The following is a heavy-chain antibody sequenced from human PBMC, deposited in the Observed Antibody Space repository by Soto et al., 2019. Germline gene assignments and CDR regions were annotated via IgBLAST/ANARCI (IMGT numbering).Heavy chain of an antibody. CDR2: ISTYNGNI. D-gene: IGHD3-3*01. CDR3: ARDSQLQSYGVVVPTLFDY. Sequence: QVQLVQSGPDVKKPGASVKVSCKSSGYSFTSYGISWVRQAPGQGLEWMGWISTYNGNINYAQNFKGRVNMTTDASTRTVYMQLSSLRSDDTAVYYCARDSQLQSYGVVVPTLFDYWGQGTLVTVSS. V-gene: IGHV1-18*04. J-gene: IGHJ4*02. CDR1: GYSFTSYG.